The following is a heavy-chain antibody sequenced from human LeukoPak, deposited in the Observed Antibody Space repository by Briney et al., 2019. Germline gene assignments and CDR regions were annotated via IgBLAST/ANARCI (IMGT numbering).Heavy chain of an antibody. Sequence: SVKVSCKASGYTFTGYYMHWVRQAPGQGLEWMGWINPNSGGTNYAQKFQGRVTMTRDTSISTACMELSRLRSDDTAVYYCARGSLRFLEWLESGGYFDYWGQGTLVTVSS. J-gene: IGHJ4*02. CDR2: INPNSGGT. V-gene: IGHV1-2*02. CDR3: ARGSLRFLEWLESGGYFDY. CDR1: GYTFTGYY. D-gene: IGHD3-3*01.